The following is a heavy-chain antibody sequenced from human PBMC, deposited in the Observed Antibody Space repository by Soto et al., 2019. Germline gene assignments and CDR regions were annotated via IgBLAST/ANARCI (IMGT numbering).Heavy chain of an antibody. V-gene: IGHV3-33*02. Sequence: QVQVVESGGGVVQPGRSLKLSCAASGFTFSNFGMHWVRQAPGKGLEWVAVIWHDGKEKYYADSAKGRSTISRDNSNNTLFLQMSGRRAEETVVYYCVSHPGRDEAMDYWGQGPLVPVSS. CDR1: GFTFSNFG. CDR3: VSHPGRDEAMDY. CDR2: IWHDGKEK. J-gene: IGHJ4*02.